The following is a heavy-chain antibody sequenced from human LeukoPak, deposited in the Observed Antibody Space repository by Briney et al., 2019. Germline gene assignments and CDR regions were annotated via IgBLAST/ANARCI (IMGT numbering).Heavy chain of an antibody. V-gene: IGHV4-30-2*01. J-gene: IGHJ3*02. CDR3: ARDDGDYGDDAFDI. Sequence: SETLSLTCTVSGGSISSGGYYWSWIRQPPGKGLEWIGYIYHSGSTYYNPSLKSRVTISVDRSKNQFSLKLSSVTAADTAVYYCARDDGDYGDDAFDIWGQGTMVTVPS. D-gene: IGHD4-17*01. CDR1: GGSISSGGYY. CDR2: IYHSGST.